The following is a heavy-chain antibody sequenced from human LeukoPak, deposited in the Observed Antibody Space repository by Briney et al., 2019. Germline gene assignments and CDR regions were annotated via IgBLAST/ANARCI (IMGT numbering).Heavy chain of an antibody. Sequence: ASVTVSCKASGYTFTGYYMHWVRQAPGQGLEWMGWINPNSGGTNYAQKFQGRVTMTRDTSISTAYMELSRLRSDDTAVYYCARVLKIKDRPGAFDIWGQGTMVTVSS. V-gene: IGHV1-2*02. CDR2: INPNSGGT. D-gene: IGHD3-16*01. J-gene: IGHJ3*02. CDR3: ARVLKIKDRPGAFDI. CDR1: GYTFTGYY.